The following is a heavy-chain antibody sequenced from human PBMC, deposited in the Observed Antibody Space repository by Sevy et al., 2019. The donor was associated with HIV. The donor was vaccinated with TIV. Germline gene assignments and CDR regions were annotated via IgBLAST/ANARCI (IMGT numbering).Heavy chain of an antibody. CDR2: IYYTGST. Sequence: SETLSLTCIVSGGSISSDSYYWGWIRQPPGKGLEWIGSIYYTGSTYYNPSLKSRCTISSDTSKNQFSLRLSSVTAADTALYFCARPSSLYYYYAMDVWGQGTTVTVSS. CDR1: GGSISSDSYY. D-gene: IGHD3-10*01. CDR3: ARPSSLYYYYAMDV. J-gene: IGHJ6*02. V-gene: IGHV4-39*01.